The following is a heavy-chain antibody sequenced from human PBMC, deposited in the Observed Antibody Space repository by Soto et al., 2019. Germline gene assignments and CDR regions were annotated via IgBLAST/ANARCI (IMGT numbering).Heavy chain of an antibody. CDR1: GLSITDSEMG. D-gene: IGHD6-19*01. Sequence: QVTLKESGPVLVKPTETLTLRCTVSGLSITDSEMGVSWIRQPPEQPLQWLAHIDSSGAKSSRTFLKSRRATSKDTSKSQIVLTRTNMDPADTATYYCARRLLAVAVRPCFDPWGQGIPVTVSS. CDR2: IDSSGAK. CDR3: ARRLLAVAVRPCFDP. J-gene: IGHJ5*02. V-gene: IGHV2-26*01.